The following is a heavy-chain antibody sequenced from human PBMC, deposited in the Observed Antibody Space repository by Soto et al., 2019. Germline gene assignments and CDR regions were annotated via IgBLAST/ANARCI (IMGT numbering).Heavy chain of an antibody. Sequence: SETLSLTCTVSGGSISSYYWSWIRQPPGKGLEWIGYIYYSGSTNYNPSLKSRVTISVDTSKNQFSLKLSSVTAADTALYYCARVSIAAAGVYYYYGMDVWGQGTTVTVSS. CDR3: ARVSIAAAGVYYYYGMDV. J-gene: IGHJ6*02. D-gene: IGHD6-13*01. V-gene: IGHV4-59*01. CDR1: GGSISSYY. CDR2: IYYSGST.